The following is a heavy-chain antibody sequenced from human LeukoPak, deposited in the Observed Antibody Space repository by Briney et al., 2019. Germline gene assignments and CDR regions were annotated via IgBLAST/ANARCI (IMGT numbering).Heavy chain of an antibody. Sequence: SETLSLTCTVSGYSISSGYYWGWIRQPPGKGLEWIGSIYHSGSTYYNPSLKSRVTISVDTSKNQFSLKLSSVTAADMAVYYCAREAVAAAGVGMDVWAKGPRSPSPQ. CDR3: AREAVAAAGVGMDV. CDR2: IYHSGST. D-gene: IGHD6-13*01. J-gene: IGHJ6*04. V-gene: IGHV4-38-2*02. CDR1: GYSISSGYY.